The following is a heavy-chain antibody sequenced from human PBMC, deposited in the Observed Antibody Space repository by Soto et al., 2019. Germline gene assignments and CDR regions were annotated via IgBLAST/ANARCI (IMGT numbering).Heavy chain of an antibody. Sequence: EVQLLESGGGLVQPGGSLRLSCAASGFTFSSYAMSWVCQVPGKGLEWVSAISGTGANTYYADSVKGRFTISRDNSKNTLYLQMNSLRADDAAVYYCATLRFCTSSSCYGREGGYWGQGTLVTVSS. CDR1: GFTFSSYA. CDR2: ISGTGANT. D-gene: IGHD2-2*01. J-gene: IGHJ4*02. V-gene: IGHV3-23*01. CDR3: ATLRFCTSSSCYGREGGY.